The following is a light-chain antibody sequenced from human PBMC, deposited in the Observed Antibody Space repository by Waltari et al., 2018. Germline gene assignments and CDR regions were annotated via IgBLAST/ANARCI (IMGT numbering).Light chain of an antibody. V-gene: IGLV1-51*01. CDR3: GTWDTSLNAGV. CDR2: DND. CDR1: NSNIGTSF. J-gene: IGLJ3*02. Sequence: QSVLTQPPSVSAAPGQKVPISCSGRNSNIGTSFVSWYQNLPGTAPKLLIYDNDKRPSGIPDRFSGSKSGTSASLVIIGLQTGDEADFYCGTWDTSLNAGVFGGGTAVTVL.